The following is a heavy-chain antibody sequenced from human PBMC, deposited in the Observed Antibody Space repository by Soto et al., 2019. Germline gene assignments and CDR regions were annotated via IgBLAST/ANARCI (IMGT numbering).Heavy chain of an antibody. Sequence: GSLRLSCSASGFTFSSYSMNWVRQAPGKGLEWVSSISSSSSYIYYADSVKGRFTISRDNAKNSLYLQMNSLRAEDTAVYYCARDRFGDDDYWGQGTLVTVSS. CDR3: ARDRFGDDDY. V-gene: IGHV3-21*01. D-gene: IGHD3-10*01. CDR1: GFTFSSYS. J-gene: IGHJ4*02. CDR2: ISSSSSYI.